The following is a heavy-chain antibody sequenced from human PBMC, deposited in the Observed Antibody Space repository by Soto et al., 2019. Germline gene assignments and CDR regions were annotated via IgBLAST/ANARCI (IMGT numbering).Heavy chain of an antibody. CDR2: IHHSGRT. Sequence: SETRSLTCAVYGGSFSGYYWTWIRQTPGKGLEWIGEIHHSGRTNYNPSLKSRVSISADTSKTQFSLNLTSVTAADTAVYYCARGECSSNYCFTRWALDIWGQGTVVTVSS. D-gene: IGHD2-2*01. CDR1: GGSFSGYY. V-gene: IGHV4-34*01. CDR3: ARGECSSNYCFTRWALDI. J-gene: IGHJ3*02.